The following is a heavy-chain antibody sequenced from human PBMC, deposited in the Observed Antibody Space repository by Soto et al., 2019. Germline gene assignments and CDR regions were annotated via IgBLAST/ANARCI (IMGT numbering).Heavy chain of an antibody. D-gene: IGHD5-12*01. CDR1: GGSFSGYY. CDR2: INHSGST. J-gene: IGHJ4*02. Sequence: QVQLQQWGAGLLKPSETLSLTCAVYGGSFSGYYWSWIRQPPGKGLEWIGEINHSGSTNYNPSLKSRVTISVDTSKNQFSLKLSSLTAADTAVYYCARARRRDGSNYVGYWGQGTLVTVSS. V-gene: IGHV4-34*01. CDR3: ARARRRDGSNYVGY.